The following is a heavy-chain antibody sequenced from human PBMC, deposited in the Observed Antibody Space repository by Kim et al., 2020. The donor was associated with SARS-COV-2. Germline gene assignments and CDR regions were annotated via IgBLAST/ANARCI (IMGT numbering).Heavy chain of an antibody. D-gene: IGHD3-10*01. CDR1: GFTFSSYG. CDR3: ARDLDYGWGSYIDY. CDR2: IWYDGRNK. Sequence: GGSRRLSCAASGFTFSSYGMHWVRQAPGKGLEWVAVIWYDGRNKYYADSVKGRFTISRDNSKNTLYLQMNSLRAEDTAVYYCARDLDYGWGSYIDYWGQGTLVTVSS. J-gene: IGHJ4*02. V-gene: IGHV3-33*01.